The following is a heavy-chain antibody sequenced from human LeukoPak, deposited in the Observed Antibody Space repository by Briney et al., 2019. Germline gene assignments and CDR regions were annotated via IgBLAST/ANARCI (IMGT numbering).Heavy chain of an antibody. CDR2: ISYDGSNK. Sequence: PGRSLRLSCAASGFTFSSYAMHWVRQAPGKGLEWVAVISYDGSNKYYADSVKGRFTISRDNSKNTLYLQMNSLRAEDTAVYYCARVGSGSYFLDGFDIWGQGTMVTVSS. D-gene: IGHD1-26*01. V-gene: IGHV3-30-3*01. CDR1: GFTFSSYA. CDR3: ARVGSGSYFLDGFDI. J-gene: IGHJ3*02.